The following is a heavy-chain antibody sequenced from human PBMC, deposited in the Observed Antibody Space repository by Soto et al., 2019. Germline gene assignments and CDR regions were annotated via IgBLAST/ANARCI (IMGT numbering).Heavy chain of an antibody. D-gene: IGHD3-22*01. CDR1: GGTFSSYA. CDR2: IIPIFGPA. V-gene: IGHV1-69*12. J-gene: IGHJ1*01. Sequence: QVQLVQSGAEVKKPGSSVKVSCKASGGTFSSYAISWVRQAPGQGLEWMGGIIPIFGPANYAQKFQGRVTITADESTSTAYMELSSLRSEDTAVYYCATDYYDSSGYYLAEYFQHWGQGTLVTVSS. CDR3: ATDYYDSSGYYLAEYFQH.